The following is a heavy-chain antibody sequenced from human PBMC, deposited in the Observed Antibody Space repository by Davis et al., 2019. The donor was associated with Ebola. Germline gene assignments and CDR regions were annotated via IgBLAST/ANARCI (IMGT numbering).Heavy chain of an antibody. D-gene: IGHD4-23*01. Sequence: GGSLRLSCAASGFTFSDYYMSWIRQAPGKGLEWVSYISSSSSYTNYADSVKGRFTISRDNAKNSLYLQMNSLRAEDTAVYYCTHGGNSEDYWGQGTLVTVSS. J-gene: IGHJ4*02. CDR1: GFTFSDYY. CDR3: THGGNSEDY. CDR2: ISSSSSYT. V-gene: IGHV3-11*03.